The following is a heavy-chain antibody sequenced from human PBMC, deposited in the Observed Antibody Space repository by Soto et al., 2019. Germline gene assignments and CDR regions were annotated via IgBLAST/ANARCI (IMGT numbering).Heavy chain of an antibody. Sequence: SETLSLTCSVSGGSTSSYYWSWIRQPPGKGLEWIGYIYYSGSTDYSPSLKSRVTISIDTSQNQVSLKLTSVTTADTAVYYCARDKITGLFDYWGQGTLVT. CDR2: IYYSGST. CDR1: GGSTSSYY. V-gene: IGHV4-59*01. CDR3: ARDKITGLFDY. J-gene: IGHJ4*02. D-gene: IGHD2-8*02.